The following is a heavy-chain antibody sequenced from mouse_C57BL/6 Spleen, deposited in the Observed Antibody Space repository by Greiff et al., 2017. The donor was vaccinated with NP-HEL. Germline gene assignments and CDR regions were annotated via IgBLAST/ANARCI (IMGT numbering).Heavy chain of an antibody. CDR3: ARNYETTGFAY. CDR2: ISDGGSYT. CDR1: GFTFSSYA. D-gene: IGHD1-1*01. V-gene: IGHV5-4*03. J-gene: IGHJ3*01. Sequence: EVKLVESGGGLVKPGGSLKLSCAASGFTFSSYAMSWVRQTPEKRLEWVATISDGGSYTYYPDNVKGRFTISRDNAKNNLYLQMSHLKSEDTAMYYCARNYETTGFAYWGQGTLVTVSA.